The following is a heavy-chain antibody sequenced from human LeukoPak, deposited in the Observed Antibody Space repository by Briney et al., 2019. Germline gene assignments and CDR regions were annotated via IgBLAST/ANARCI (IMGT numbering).Heavy chain of an antibody. D-gene: IGHD3-10*01. V-gene: IGHV3-21*01. CDR1: GFTFSSYS. CDR2: ISSSSSYI. Sequence: PGGSLRLSCAASGFTFSSYSMNWVRQAPGKGLEWVSSISSSSSYIYYADSVKGRFTISRDNAKNSLYLQMNSLRAEDTAVYYCARSEVNYYGSGSSFDYWGQGTLVTVSS. J-gene: IGHJ4*02. CDR3: ARSEVNYYGSGSSFDY.